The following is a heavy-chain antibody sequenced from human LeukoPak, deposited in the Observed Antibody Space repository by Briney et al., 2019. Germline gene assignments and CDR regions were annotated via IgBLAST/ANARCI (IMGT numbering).Heavy chain of an antibody. CDR1: GGSTNSYY. CDR3: ARAYYYGSGSYGLDY. D-gene: IGHD3-10*01. V-gene: IGHV4-59*01. CDR2: IYYSGST. Sequence: SETLSLTCTVSGGSTNSYYWSWIRRPPGKGLEWIGYIYYSGSTNYNPSLKSRLTISVDASKNQFSLKLTSVTAADTAVYYCARAYYYGSGSYGLDYWGQGTLVTVSS. J-gene: IGHJ4*02.